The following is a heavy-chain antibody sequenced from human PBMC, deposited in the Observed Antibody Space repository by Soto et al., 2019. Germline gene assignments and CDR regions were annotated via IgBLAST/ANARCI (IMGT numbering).Heavy chain of an antibody. CDR1: GGSFSIYY. J-gene: IGHJ5*02. V-gene: IGHV4-59*01. CDR3: AREVQYWFDP. D-gene: IGHD1-1*01. CDR2: IYHRGTT. Sequence: SETLSLTCTVSGGSFSIYYWSWIRHPPGKGLEWIGYIYHRGTTTYNPSLKSRVTISVDTSKNQIYLRLSSVTAADTAVYYCAREVQYWFDPWGQGTLVTVSS.